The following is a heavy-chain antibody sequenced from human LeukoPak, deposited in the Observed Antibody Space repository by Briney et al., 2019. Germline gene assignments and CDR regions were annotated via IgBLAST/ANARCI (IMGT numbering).Heavy chain of an antibody. CDR1: GFTFSSYE. J-gene: IGHJ4*02. V-gene: IGHV3-48*03. Sequence: GGSLRLSCAASGFTFSSYEMNWVRQALGKGLEWVSYISGSGSTIYYADSVKGRFTVSRDNAKNSLYLQMNSLRAEDTAVYYCAKEDRQQWLVDYWGQGTLVTVSS. D-gene: IGHD6-19*01. CDR3: AKEDRQQWLVDY. CDR2: ISGSGSTI.